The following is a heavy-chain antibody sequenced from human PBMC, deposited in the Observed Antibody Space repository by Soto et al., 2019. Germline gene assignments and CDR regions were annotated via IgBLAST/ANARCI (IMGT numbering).Heavy chain of an antibody. Sequence: ASVKVSCKASGYTFTGYYMHWVRQAPGQGLEWMGWINPNSGGTNYAQKFQGWVTMTRDTSISTAYMELSRLRSDDTAVYYCAREGGNYSDSSAYQGPILYYYGMDVWGPGTTLTVFS. D-gene: IGHD3-22*01. CDR3: AREGGNYSDSSAYQGPILYYYGMDV. CDR2: INPNSGGT. CDR1: GYTFTGYY. J-gene: IGHJ6*02. V-gene: IGHV1-2*04.